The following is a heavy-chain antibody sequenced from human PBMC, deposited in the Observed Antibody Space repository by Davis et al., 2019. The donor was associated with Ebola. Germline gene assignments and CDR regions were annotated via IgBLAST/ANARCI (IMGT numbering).Heavy chain of an antibody. CDR2: INHSGST. V-gene: IGHV4-34*01. CDR3: ARDWGVAPAPYYGMDV. J-gene: IGHJ6*02. D-gene: IGHD2-2*01. Sequence: SETLSLTCAVYGGTFSGYYWTWIRQPPGKGLEWVGEINHSGSTNYNPSLKSRVTVSMDTSKNQFSLNLSSVTAADTAVYYCARDWGVAPAPYYGMDVWGQGTTVTVSS. CDR1: GGTFSGYY.